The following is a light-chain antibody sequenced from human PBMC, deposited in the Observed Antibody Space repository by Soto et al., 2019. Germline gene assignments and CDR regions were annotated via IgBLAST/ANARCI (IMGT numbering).Light chain of an antibody. J-gene: IGKJ1*01. CDR1: ETIVTW. CDR2: AAS. V-gene: IGKV1-5*01. CDR3: QQYHTDWA. Sequence: DIQMTQSPSTLSASVGDTVTITCRASETIVTWLAWYQQRPGKAPKLLIFAASTLVAGVPSRFSGRGSGTEFPLTISSLQADDFATYYCQQYHTDWAFGHGTEVEMK.